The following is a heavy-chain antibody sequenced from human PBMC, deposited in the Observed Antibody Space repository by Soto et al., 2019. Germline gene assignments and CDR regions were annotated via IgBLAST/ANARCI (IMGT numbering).Heavy chain of an antibody. CDR2: TYYRSKWYN. Sequence: SETLSLTCAISGDSVSSNSAAWNWIRQSPSRGLEWLGRTYYRSKWYNDYAVSVKSRITINPDTSKNQFSLQLNSVTPEDTAVYYCARDVTVAGRKNYYYYMDVWGKGTTVNVSS. CDR1: GDSVSSNSAA. CDR3: ARDVTVAGRKNYYYYMDV. D-gene: IGHD6-19*01. J-gene: IGHJ6*03. V-gene: IGHV6-1*01.